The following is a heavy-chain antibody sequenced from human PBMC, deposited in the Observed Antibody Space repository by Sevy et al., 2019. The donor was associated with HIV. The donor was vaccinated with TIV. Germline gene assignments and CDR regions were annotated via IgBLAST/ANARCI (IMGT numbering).Heavy chain of an antibody. J-gene: IGHJ6*03. CDR2: ISGSGTRT. D-gene: IGHD3-22*01. Sequence: GGSLRLSCAVSGFSFDSYGMTWVRQAPGKGLEWVSAISGSGTRTYYADSVKGRFIISRDNSKNTLDLQMNSLRAEDTGLYYGGKGGGGHYDPDEIAYYFYYYNMDVWGKGTTVTVSS. V-gene: IGHV3-23*01. CDR1: GFSFDSYG. CDR3: GKGGGGHYDPDEIAYYFYYYNMDV.